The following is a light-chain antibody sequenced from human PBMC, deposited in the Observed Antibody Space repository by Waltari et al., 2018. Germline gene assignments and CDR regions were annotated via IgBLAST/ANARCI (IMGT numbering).Light chain of an antibody. V-gene: IGKV3-20*01. CDR3: QKYVSLPAT. J-gene: IGKJ1*01. CDR1: QSVGKY. Sequence: VLTQSPGTLSLSPGDRATLSCRASQSVGKYLAWYQQKPGQAPRLLIYDTSTRATGIPDRFSGSGSGTDFSLTISRLEPEDFAVYYCQKYVSLPATFGQGTKVQAK. CDR2: DTS.